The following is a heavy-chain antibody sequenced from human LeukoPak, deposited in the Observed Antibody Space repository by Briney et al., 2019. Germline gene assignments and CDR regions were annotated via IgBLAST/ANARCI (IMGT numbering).Heavy chain of an antibody. CDR1: GFTLSSHS. V-gene: IGHV3-74*01. CDR2: VNSDGSDT. CDR3: AREGSVSGYSFDI. D-gene: IGHD3-22*01. Sequence: GGSLRLSCAASGFTLSSHSMYWVRQAPGKGLVWVSRVNSDGSDTRYADSVKGRFTISRDNAKNTLYLQMNSLRAEDTALYYCAREGSVSGYSFDIWGQGTTVSVSS. J-gene: IGHJ3*02.